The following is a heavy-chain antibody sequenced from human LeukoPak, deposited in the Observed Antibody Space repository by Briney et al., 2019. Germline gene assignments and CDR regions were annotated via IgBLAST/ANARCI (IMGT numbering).Heavy chain of an antibody. CDR2: MNPNSGNT. Sequence: ASVKASCKASGYTFTSYDINWVRQATGQGLEWMGWMNPNSGNTGYAQKFQGRVTMTRNTSISTAYMELSSLRSEDTAVYYCAREGYYDSSGYYPFDYWGQGTLVTVSS. J-gene: IGHJ4*02. CDR1: GYTFTSYD. V-gene: IGHV1-8*01. D-gene: IGHD3-22*01. CDR3: AREGYYDSSGYYPFDY.